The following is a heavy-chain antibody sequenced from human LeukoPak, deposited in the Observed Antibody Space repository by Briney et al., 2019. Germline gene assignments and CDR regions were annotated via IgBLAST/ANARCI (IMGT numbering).Heavy chain of an antibody. CDR3: TRMPLGYSSGWYSWFDP. D-gene: IGHD6-19*01. V-gene: IGHV3-73*01. Sequence: GGSLKLSCAAFGFTFSGSAMHWVRQASGKGLEWVGRIRSKANSYATAYAASVKGRFTISRDDSKNTAYLQMNSLKTEDTAVYYCTRMPLGYSSGWYSWFDPWGQGTLVTVSS. CDR1: GFTFSGSA. J-gene: IGHJ5*02. CDR2: IRSKANSYAT.